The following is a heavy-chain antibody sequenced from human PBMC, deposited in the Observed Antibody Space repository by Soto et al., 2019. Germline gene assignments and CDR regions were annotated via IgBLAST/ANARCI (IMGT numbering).Heavy chain of an antibody. CDR1: GYTFTAYY. V-gene: IGHV1-2*04. Sequence: QVQLVQSGAEVKKPGASVKVSCKASGYTFTAYYIHWVRQAPGQGLEWMGWINPNGGGTNYAQKFHGWDTMTXXTXIXXAYMELSRLKSDDTAVYFCARDLAVAGYYYYGMDVWGQGTTVTVSS. J-gene: IGHJ6*02. D-gene: IGHD6-13*01. CDR2: INPNGGGT. CDR3: ARDLAVAGYYYYGMDV.